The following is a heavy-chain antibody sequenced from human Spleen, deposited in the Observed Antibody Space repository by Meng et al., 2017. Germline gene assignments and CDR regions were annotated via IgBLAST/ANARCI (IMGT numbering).Heavy chain of an antibody. CDR3: ARGPTTMAHDFDY. D-gene: IGHD4-11*01. CDR2: INHSGST. J-gene: IGHJ4*02. Sequence: QVQLPAGGAVLFKPSGPRSLPCVVSGGSFSEYYRGWIRQPPGKGLEWIGEINHSGSTNYNPSLESRATISVDTSQNNLSLKLSSVTAADSAVYYCARGPTTMAHDFDYWGQGTVVTVSS. V-gene: IGHV4-34*01. CDR1: GGSFSEYY.